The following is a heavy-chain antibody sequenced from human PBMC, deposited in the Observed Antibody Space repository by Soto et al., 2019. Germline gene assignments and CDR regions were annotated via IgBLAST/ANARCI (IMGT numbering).Heavy chain of an antibody. D-gene: IGHD2-15*01. J-gene: IGHJ4*02. CDR3: ARHSGGYNFFDY. V-gene: IGHV4-59*01. Sequence: PSETLSLTSHFTGGSISNYYWSWIRQPPGKGLEYLGYIYFSGSTNYNPSLRSRVTISLDTSKNQLSLKLISVTAADTAVYYCARHSGGYNFFDYWGQGTLVTVSS. CDR1: GGSISNYY. CDR2: IYFSGST.